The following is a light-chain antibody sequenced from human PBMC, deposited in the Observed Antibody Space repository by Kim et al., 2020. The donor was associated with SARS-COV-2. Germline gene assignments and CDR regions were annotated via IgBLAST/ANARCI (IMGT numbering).Light chain of an antibody. J-gene: IGKJ3*01. CDR1: QGISSY. CDR3: QKYYSYPPT. CDR2: AAS. Sequence: AIRMTQSPSSLSASTGDRVTITCRASQGISSYLAWYQQKPGKAPKLLIYAASTLQSGVPSRFSGSGSGTDFTLTISCLQSEDFATYYCQKYYSYPPTFGPGTKVDIK. V-gene: IGKV1-8*01.